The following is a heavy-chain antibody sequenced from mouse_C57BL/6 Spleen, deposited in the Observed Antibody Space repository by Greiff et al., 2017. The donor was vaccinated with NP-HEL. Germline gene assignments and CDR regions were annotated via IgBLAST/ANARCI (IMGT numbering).Heavy chain of an antibody. CDR1: GYTFTDYE. J-gene: IGHJ2*01. V-gene: IGHV1-15*01. CDR2: IDPETGGT. Sequence: QVQLKESGAELVRPGASVTLSCKASGYTFTDYEMHWVKQTPVHGLEWIGAIDPETGGTAYNQKFKGKAILTADKSSSTAYMELRSLTSEDSAVYYCTRNSLDYWGQGTTLTVSS. CDR3: TRNSLDY.